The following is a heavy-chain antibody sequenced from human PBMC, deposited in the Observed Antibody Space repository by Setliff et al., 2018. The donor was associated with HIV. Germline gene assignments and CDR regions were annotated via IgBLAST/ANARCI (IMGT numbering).Heavy chain of an antibody. D-gene: IGHD3-16*02. CDR2: INPHSGNT. V-gene: IGHV1-2*02. CDR1: GYTLTGYY. J-gene: IGHJ4*02. Sequence: ASVKVSCKASGYTLTGYYMHWVRLAPGLGLEWMGWINPHSGNTDFAQRFQGRITMTRDTSINTVYMDLSRLTSDDTAVYFCARDLRVIGSFDYWGQGTLVTVSS. CDR3: ARDLRVIGSFDY.